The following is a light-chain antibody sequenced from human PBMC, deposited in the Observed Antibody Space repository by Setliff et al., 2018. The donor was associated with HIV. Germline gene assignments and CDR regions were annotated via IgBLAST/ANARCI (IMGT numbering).Light chain of an antibody. CDR2: DVI. Sequence: QSVLTQPRSVSGSPGQSVTISCTGTTSDVGGYNFVSWYQHHPGKAPKLMIYDVIKRPSGVPDRFSGSKSGNTASPTISGLQAEDEADYYCSSYRSGNTLVFGTGTKVTVL. V-gene: IGLV2-11*01. J-gene: IGLJ1*01. CDR1: TSDVGGYNF. CDR3: SSYRSGNTLV.